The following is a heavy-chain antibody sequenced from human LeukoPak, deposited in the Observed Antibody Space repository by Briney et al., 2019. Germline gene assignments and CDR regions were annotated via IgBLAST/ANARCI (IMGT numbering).Heavy chain of an antibody. CDR1: GYTFTGYY. CDR2: INPNSGGT. CDR3: ARAGSVREASSVNRELLYDY. V-gene: IGHV1-2*06. J-gene: IGHJ4*02. Sequence: ASVKVSCKASGYTFTGYYMHWVRQAPGQGLEWMGRINPNSGGTNYAQKFQGRVTMTRDTSISTAYMELSRLRSDDTAVYYCARAGSVREASSVNRELLYDYWGQGTLVTVSS. D-gene: IGHD3-10*01.